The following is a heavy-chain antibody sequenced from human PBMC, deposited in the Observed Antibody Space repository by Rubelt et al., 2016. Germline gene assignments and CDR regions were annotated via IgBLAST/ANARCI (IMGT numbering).Heavy chain of an antibody. CDR1: GGTFSSYA. D-gene: IGHD3-9*01. V-gene: IGHV1-69*06. CDR2: IIPIFGTA. J-gene: IGHJ6*02. Sequence: QVQLVQSGAEVKKPGSSVKVSCKASGGTFSSYAISWVRQAPGQGLEWMGGIIPIFGTANYAQKFQGRVTITADKSTSTAYMDLSSRRSEDTAVYYCASPPYDILTGYDYYYGMDVWGQGTTVTVSS. CDR3: ASPPYDILTGYDYYYGMDV.